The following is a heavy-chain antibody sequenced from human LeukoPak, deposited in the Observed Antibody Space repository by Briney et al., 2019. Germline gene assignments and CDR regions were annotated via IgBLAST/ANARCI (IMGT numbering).Heavy chain of an antibody. CDR2: IYYSGST. J-gene: IGHJ3*02. CDR1: GGSISSYY. D-gene: IGHD2-2*01. V-gene: IGHV4-59*01. CDR3: ARGGPYCSSTSCYSDAFDI. Sequence: SETLSLTCTVSGGSISSYYWSWIRQPPGKGLEWIGYIYYSGSTNYNPSLKSRVTISVDTSKNQFSLKLSSVTAADTAVYYCARGGPYCSSTSCYSDAFDIWGQGTMVTVSS.